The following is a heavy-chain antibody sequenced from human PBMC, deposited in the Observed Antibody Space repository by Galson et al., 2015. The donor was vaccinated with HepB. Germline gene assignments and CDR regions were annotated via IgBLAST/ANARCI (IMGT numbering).Heavy chain of an antibody. Sequence: SVKVSCKASGYTFTSYGISWVRQAPGQGPEWMGWISAYNGNTNYAQKLQGRVTMTTDTSTSTAYMELRSLRSDDTAVYYCARAYDSSGYYYGEGNYYYYGMDVWGQGTTVTVSS. CDR1: GYTFTSYG. J-gene: IGHJ6*02. CDR2: ISAYNGNT. CDR3: ARAYDSSGYYYGEGNYYYYGMDV. D-gene: IGHD3-22*01. V-gene: IGHV1-18*01.